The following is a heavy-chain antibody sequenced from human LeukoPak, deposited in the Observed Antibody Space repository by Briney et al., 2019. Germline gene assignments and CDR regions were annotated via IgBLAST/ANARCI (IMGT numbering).Heavy chain of an antibody. Sequence: SETLSLTCAVYGGSFSGYYWSWIRQPPGKGLEWIGEINHSGSTNHNPSLKSRVTISVDTSKNQFSLKLSSVTAADTAVYYCARDYGSGSYIGARTYNWFDPWGQGTLVTVSS. V-gene: IGHV4-34*01. CDR3: ARDYGSGSYIGARTYNWFDP. D-gene: IGHD3-10*01. CDR2: INHSGST. CDR1: GGSFSGYY. J-gene: IGHJ5*02.